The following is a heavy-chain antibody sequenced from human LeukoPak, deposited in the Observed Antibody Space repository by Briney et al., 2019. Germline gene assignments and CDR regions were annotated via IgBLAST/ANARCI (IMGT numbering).Heavy chain of an antibody. CDR1: GFTFSSYA. V-gene: IGHV3-23*01. CDR3: ARAVKGALWLVDGFDL. Sequence: GGSLRLSCAASGFTFSSYAMSWVRQAPGKGLEWVSVMSDNGGTTYYADSVRGRFTISRDNAKNSLFLQMNSLRAEDTAVYYCARAVKGALWLVDGFDLWGRGTLVTVSS. CDR2: MSDNGGTT. D-gene: IGHD3-10*01. J-gene: IGHJ5*02.